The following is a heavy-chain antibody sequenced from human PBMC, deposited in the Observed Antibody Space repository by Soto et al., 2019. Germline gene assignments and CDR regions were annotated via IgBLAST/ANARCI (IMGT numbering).Heavy chain of an antibody. CDR3: ARPQEYCSGGSCYLRSLDAFDI. V-gene: IGHV5-51*01. D-gene: IGHD2-15*01. CDR1: GYSFTSYW. CDR2: IYPGDSDT. Sequence: GESLKISCKGSGYSFTSYWIDWVRQMPGKGLEWVGIIYPGDSDTRYSPSFQGQVTISADKSISTAYLQWSSPKASDTAMYYYARPQEYCSGGSCYLRSLDAFDIWGQGTMVTVSS. J-gene: IGHJ3*02.